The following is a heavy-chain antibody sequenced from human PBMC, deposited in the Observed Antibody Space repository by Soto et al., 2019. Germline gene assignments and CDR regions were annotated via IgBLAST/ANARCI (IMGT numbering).Heavy chain of an antibody. V-gene: IGHV1-18*01. CDR3: ARVHVGGLVVRDAFDI. J-gene: IGHJ3*02. CDR1: GYTFTSYG. D-gene: IGHD3-22*01. CDR2: ISAYNGNT. Sequence: QVQLVQSGAEVKKPGASVKVSCKASGYTFTSYGISWVRQAPGQGLEWMGWISAYNGNTNYAQKLQGRVTMTTDTXTXXAYMELRSLRSDDTAVYYCARVHVGGLVVRDAFDIWGQGTMVTVSS.